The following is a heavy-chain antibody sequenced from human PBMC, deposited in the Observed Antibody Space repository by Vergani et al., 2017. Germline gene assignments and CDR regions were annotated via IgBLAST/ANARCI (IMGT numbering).Heavy chain of an antibody. CDR3: ARRAWAGYDFWSGYNWFDP. CDR2: INPNSGGT. CDR1: GYTFTGYY. J-gene: IGHJ5*02. D-gene: IGHD3-3*01. V-gene: IGHV1-2*02. Sequence: QVQLVQSGAEVKKPGASVKVSCKASGYTFTGYYMHWVRQAPGQGLEWMGWINPNSGGTNYAQKFQGRVTMTRDTSISTAYMELSRLRSDDTAVYYCARRAWAGYDFWSGYNWFDPWGQGTLVTVSS.